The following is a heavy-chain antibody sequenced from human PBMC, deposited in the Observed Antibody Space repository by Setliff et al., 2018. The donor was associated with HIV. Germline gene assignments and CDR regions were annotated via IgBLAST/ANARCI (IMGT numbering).Heavy chain of an antibody. V-gene: IGHV3-49*04. CDR1: GFTFGESA. J-gene: IGHJ4*02. D-gene: IGHD3-22*01. CDR3: TTVNYYDSSGFYFDY. Sequence: PGGSLRLSCTASGFTFGESAVSWVRQAPGKGLEWVGFIRSKTYGGTTDYAASVKGRFIISRDDPKSIAYLQMNSLKTEDTAVYYCTTVNYYDSSGFYFDYWGQGTLVTVSS. CDR2: IRSKTYGGTT.